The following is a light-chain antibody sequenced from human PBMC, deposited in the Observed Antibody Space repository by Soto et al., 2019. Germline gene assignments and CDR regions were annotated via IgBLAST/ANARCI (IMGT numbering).Light chain of an antibody. CDR3: QQRSNWT. CDR2: GAS. Sequence: EIVLTQSPATLSLSPGERATVSCRASQCVSRNLAWYQQKPGQAPRLIIYGASNRATGIPARFSGSGSGTDFTLTISSLEPEDFAVYYCQQRSNWTFGQGTKVEIK. CDR1: QCVSRN. J-gene: IGKJ1*01. V-gene: IGKV3-11*01.